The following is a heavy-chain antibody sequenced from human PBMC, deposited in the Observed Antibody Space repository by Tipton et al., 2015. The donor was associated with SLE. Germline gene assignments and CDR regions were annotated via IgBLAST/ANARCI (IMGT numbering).Heavy chain of an antibody. J-gene: IGHJ3*02. CDR3: AKDRGGTLDTNAFDI. Sequence: SLRLSCAASGFTFSDYSMNWVRQAPGKGLEWVSSISSSSSYIFYAESVKSRFTISRDNAKNSLYLQMNSLRAEDTAVYYCAKDRGGTLDTNAFDIWGQGTMVTVSS. CDR2: ISSSSSYI. CDR1: GFTFSDYS. D-gene: IGHD3-10*01. V-gene: IGHV3-21*04.